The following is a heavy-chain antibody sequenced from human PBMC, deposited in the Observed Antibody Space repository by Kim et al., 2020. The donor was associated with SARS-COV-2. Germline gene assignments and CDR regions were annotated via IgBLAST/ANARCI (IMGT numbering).Heavy chain of an antibody. CDR2: ISSGSSTI. V-gene: IGHV3-48*03. Sequence: GWSLRLSCAASGFTFSSYEMNWVRQAPGKGLEWVSYISSGSSTIYYADSVKGRFTISRDNAKNSLYLQMNSLRAEDTAVYYCARPMTNFWSGYYPTYYYYGMDVWGQGTTVTVSS. CDR3: ARPMTNFWSGYYPTYYYYGMDV. J-gene: IGHJ6*02. CDR1: GFTFSSYE. D-gene: IGHD3-3*01.